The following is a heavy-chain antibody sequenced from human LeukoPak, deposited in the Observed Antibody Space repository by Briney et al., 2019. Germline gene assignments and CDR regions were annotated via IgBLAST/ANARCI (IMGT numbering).Heavy chain of an antibody. D-gene: IGHD3-9*01. CDR3: AGYDILTGQNDAFDI. CDR1: GFTFDDYA. Sequence: GGSLRLSCAASGFTFDDYAMHWVRQAPGKGLEWVSGISWNSGSIGYADSVKGRFTISRDNAKNSLYLQMNSLRAEDTAVYYCAGYDILTGQNDAFDIWGQGTMVTVSS. CDR2: ISWNSGSI. V-gene: IGHV3-9*01. J-gene: IGHJ3*02.